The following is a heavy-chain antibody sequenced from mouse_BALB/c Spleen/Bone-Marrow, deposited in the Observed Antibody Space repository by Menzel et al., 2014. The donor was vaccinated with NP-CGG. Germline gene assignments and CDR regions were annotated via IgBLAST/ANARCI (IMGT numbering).Heavy chain of an antibody. D-gene: IGHD1-2*01. CDR3: ARLSTAGWYFDV. Sequence: EVQVVESGPDLVKPGASVKISCKASGYSFXGYYMHWVKQSHGKGLEWIGRVNPNNGGTSYNQKFKGKAILTVDKSSNTAYMELRSLTSEDAAVDYCARLSTAGWYFDVWGAGTTVTVSS. CDR2: VNPNNGGT. J-gene: IGHJ1*01. CDR1: GYSFXGYY. V-gene: IGHV1-18*01.